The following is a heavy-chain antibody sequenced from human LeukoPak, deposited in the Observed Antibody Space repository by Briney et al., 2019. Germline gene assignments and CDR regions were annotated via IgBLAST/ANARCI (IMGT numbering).Heavy chain of an antibody. CDR2: IIPILGIA. CDR3: ARDLDGSHYGDWFDP. D-gene: IGHD1-26*01. CDR1: GGTFSSYA. Sequence: ASVKVSCKASGGTFSSYAISWVRQAPGQGLEWMGRIIPILGIANYAQKFQGRVAITADKSTSTAYMELSSLRSEDTAVYYCARDLDGSHYGDWFDPWGQGTLVTVSS. J-gene: IGHJ5*02. V-gene: IGHV1-69*04.